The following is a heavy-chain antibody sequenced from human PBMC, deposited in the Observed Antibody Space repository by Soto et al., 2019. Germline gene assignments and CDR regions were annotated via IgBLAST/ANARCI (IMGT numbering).Heavy chain of an antibody. V-gene: IGHV4-34*01. Sequence: QVQLQQWGAGLLKPSETLSLTCAVYGGSFSGYYWSWIRQPPGKGLEWIGEINHSGSTNYNPSLKSRVTIAVDTSKNQFSLKLSSVTAADTAVYYCARGFEEVGATPFDYWGQRTLVTVSS. CDR2: INHSGST. D-gene: IGHD1-26*01. CDR3: ARGFEEVGATPFDY. CDR1: GGSFSGYY. J-gene: IGHJ4*02.